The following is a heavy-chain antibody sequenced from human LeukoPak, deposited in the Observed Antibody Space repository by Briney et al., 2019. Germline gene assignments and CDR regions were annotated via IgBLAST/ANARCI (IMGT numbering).Heavy chain of an antibody. J-gene: IGHJ4*02. D-gene: IGHD3-22*01. Sequence: PGGSLRLSCAASGFTFNRYSMNWVRQAPGKGLEWISYISSSGTTIYYADSVQGRFIISRDNARNSLYLQMNSLRAEDTAVYYCARRVPNQVVTDYFDYWGQGTLVTVSS. CDR2: ISSSGTTI. CDR1: GFTFNRYS. CDR3: ARRVPNQVVTDYFDY. V-gene: IGHV3-48*01.